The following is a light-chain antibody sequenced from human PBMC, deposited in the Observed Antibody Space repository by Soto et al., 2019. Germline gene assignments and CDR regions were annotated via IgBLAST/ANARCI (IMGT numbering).Light chain of an antibody. CDR2: EVS. CDR1: SSDVGGYGF. V-gene: IGLV2-8*01. J-gene: IGLJ2*01. CDR3: NSYGGNTNVV. Sequence: QSVLTQPPSASGSPGQSVTISCTGTSSDVGGYGFVSWYQQHPGKAPKILIYEVSKRASGVPDRFSGSKSGNTASLTVSGLQPDDEADYYCNSYGGNTNVVFGGGTQLTVL.